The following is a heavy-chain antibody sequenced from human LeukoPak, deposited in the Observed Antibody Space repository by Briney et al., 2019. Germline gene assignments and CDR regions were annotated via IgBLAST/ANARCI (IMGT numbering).Heavy chain of an antibody. CDR2: IYSSGST. CDR1: GGSFSGYY. D-gene: IGHD5-24*01. CDR3: ARVELATIDHFDY. J-gene: IGHJ4*02. Sequence: ASETLSLTCAVYGGSFSGYYWSWIRQPAGKGLEWIGRIYSSGSTNYNPSLKSRVTMSVDTSKNQFSLKLTSVTAADTAVYYCARVELATIDHFDYWGQGILVTVSS. V-gene: IGHV4-59*10.